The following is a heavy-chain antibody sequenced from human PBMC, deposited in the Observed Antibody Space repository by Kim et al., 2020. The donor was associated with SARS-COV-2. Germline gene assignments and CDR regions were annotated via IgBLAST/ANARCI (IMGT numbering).Heavy chain of an antibody. V-gene: IGHV1-2*02. D-gene: IGHD4-17*01. Sequence: ASVKVSCKASGYTFTGYYIHWVRQAPGQGLEWMGWINPNSGGTNNAQKFQGRVTMTRDTSISTAYMELSRLRSDDTALYYCARGPETTVTIDYWGQGTLVTVSS. CDR2: INPNSGGT. CDR3: ARGPETTVTIDY. CDR1: GYTFTGYY. J-gene: IGHJ4*02.